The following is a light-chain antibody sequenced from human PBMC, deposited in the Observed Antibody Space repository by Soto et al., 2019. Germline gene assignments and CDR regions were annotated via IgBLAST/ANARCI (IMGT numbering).Light chain of an antibody. CDR1: QSISSC. V-gene: IGKV1D-8*01. Sequence: IWMTQSPSILSVSTGDRVTITCRMSQSISSCLAWYQQKPGKAPELLIYAASTGQSGVPSRFSGSGSGTDFTIIISCLQYDDSATYCYQQYYSSPRTFGQGTKVEIK. CDR2: AAS. J-gene: IGKJ1*01. CDR3: QQYYSSPRT.